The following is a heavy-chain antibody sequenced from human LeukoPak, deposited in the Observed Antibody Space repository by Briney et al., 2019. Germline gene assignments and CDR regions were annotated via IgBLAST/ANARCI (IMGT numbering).Heavy chain of an antibody. CDR3: ASFPSY. J-gene: IGHJ4*02. CDR2: LNIDGSST. Sequence: GGSLRLSCAASGFTFSSYWMHWVRQAPGKGLVWVSRLNIDGSSTSYADSVKGRFTISRDNAKNTLYLQMNSLRAEDTAVYYCASFPSYWGQGTLVTVSS. CDR1: GFTFSSYW. V-gene: IGHV3-74*01.